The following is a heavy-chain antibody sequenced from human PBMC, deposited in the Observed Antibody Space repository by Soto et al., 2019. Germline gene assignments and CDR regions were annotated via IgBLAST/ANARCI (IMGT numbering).Heavy chain of an antibody. CDR3: PSGPRAPPPHDYGMDV. CDR1: GFTFSSHV. CDR2: ISGGGGTT. Sequence: EVPLLESGGGLVQPGGSLRLSCAASGFTFSSHVMNWVRQAPGKGLEWVAAISGGGGTTFYGDSVEGRFTTSRDNSKNTLFLQMTSLRAEHTVVYYCPSGPRAPPPHDYGMDVWGQGTTVTVSS. V-gene: IGHV3-23*01. J-gene: IGHJ6*02.